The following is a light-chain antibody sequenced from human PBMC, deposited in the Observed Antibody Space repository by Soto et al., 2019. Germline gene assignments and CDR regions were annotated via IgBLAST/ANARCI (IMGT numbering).Light chain of an antibody. J-gene: IGKJ5*01. CDR2: DIS. Sequence: EITMTQFPGILSASPGEGVTLSCRAAQDVTTNFAWYQQKRGQAPRLLIYDISSRATGVPARFSGSGSGTEFTLSIRGLQSEDFAVYFCQQYNNWSFSFGQGTRLEIK. CDR3: QQYNNWSFS. CDR1: QDVTTN. V-gene: IGKV3-15*01.